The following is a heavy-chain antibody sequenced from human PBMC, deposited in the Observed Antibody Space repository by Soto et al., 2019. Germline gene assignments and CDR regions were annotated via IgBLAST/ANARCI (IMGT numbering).Heavy chain of an antibody. D-gene: IGHD1-1*01. CDR3: ASTSVQTYFNEPDH. V-gene: IGHV1-18*01. J-gene: IGHJ4*02. CDR1: GYTFTRYG. Sequence: GASVKVSCKASGYTFTRYGFNWVRQAPGQGPEWMGWVSAYNDNTNYAQRLQDRVTMTTDTSTNTAYMELRNLRPDDTAIYYCASTSVQTYFNEPDHWGPGTLVTVSS. CDR2: VSAYNDNT.